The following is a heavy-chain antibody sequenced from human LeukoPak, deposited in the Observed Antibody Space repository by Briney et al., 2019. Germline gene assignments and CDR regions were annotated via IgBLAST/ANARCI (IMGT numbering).Heavy chain of an antibody. D-gene: IGHD6-13*01. CDR1: GLTFTDFW. CDR3: AKIVQFTAATGTGLDY. J-gene: IGHJ4*02. Sequence: GGTLRLSCAASGLTFTDFWMNWVRLTPGRGLEWQANINPDGNEKYYADSVKGRFTISRDNSKNTMYLQMNSLRAEDTAVYYCAKIVQFTAATGTGLDYWGQGTLVTVSP. V-gene: IGHV3-7*01. CDR2: INPDGNEK.